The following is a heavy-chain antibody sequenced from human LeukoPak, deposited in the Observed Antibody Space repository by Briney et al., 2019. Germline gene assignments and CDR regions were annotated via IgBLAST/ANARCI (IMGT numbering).Heavy chain of an antibody. CDR2: IYYSGST. J-gene: IGHJ4*02. CDR1: GGSISSSSYY. D-gene: IGHD4-17*01. CDR3: ARKDYGDYGFDY. V-gene: IGHV4-39*07. Sequence: SETLSLTCTVSGGSISSSSYYWGWIRQPPGKGLEWIGSIYYSGSTYYNPSLKSRVTISVDTSKNQFSLKLSSVTAADTAVYYCARKDYGDYGFDYWGQGTLVTVSS.